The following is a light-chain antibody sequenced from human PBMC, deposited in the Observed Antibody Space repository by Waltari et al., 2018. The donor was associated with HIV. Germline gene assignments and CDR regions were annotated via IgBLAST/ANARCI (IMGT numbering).Light chain of an antibody. J-gene: IGKJ4*01. CDR3: MQALQTPLT. CDR2: VGS. Sequence: DIVLTQSPRSLPVTPGEPASISCRSSQSLLHSNGFNYLDWYLRKPGQSPQRLIYVGSIRASGVPDRFSGSGSGTDFTLKISRVEAEDVGVYYCMQALQTPLTFGGGTKVEIK. V-gene: IGKV2-28*01. CDR1: QSLLHSNGFNY.